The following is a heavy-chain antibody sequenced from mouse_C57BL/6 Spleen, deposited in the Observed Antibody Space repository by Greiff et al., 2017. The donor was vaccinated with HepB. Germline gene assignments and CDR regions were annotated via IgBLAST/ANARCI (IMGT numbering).Heavy chain of an antibody. CDR2: IYPSDSET. CDR3: ARTSSGYVKLGYAMDY. CDR1: GYTFTSYW. J-gene: IGHJ4*01. V-gene: IGHV1-61*01. Sequence: VQLQQPGAELVRPGSSVKLSCKASGYTFTSYWMDWVKQRPGQGLEWIGNIYPSDSETHYNQKFKDKATLTVDKSSSTAYMQLSSLTSEDSAVYYCARTSSGYVKLGYAMDYWGQGTSVTVSS. D-gene: IGHD3-2*02.